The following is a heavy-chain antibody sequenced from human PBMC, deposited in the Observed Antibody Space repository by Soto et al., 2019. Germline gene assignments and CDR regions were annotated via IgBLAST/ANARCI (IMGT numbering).Heavy chain of an antibody. V-gene: IGHV3-64D*06. J-gene: IGHJ4*02. D-gene: IGHD3-22*01. CDR1: GFTFSSYA. Sequence: PGGSLRLSCSASGFTFSSYAMHWVRQAPGKGLEYVSAISSNGGSTYYADSVKGRFTISRDNSKNTLYLQMSSLRAEDTAVYYCVKDDDSSGYRMVFMAYWGQGTLVTGSS. CDR2: ISSNGGST. CDR3: VKDDDSSGYRMVFMAY.